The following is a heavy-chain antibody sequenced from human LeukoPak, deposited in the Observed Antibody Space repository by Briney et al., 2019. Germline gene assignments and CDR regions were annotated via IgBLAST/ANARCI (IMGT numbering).Heavy chain of an antibody. Sequence: PGGSLRLSCAASGFTFSSYAMSWVCQAPGKGLEWVSAISGSGGSTYYADSVKGRFTISRDNSKNTLYLQMNSLRAEDTAVYYCAKEPEILRDWVPNFFDYWGQGTLVTVSS. CDR1: GFTFSSYA. CDR3: AKEPEILRDWVPNFFDY. CDR2: ISGSGGST. D-gene: IGHD1-14*01. J-gene: IGHJ4*02. V-gene: IGHV3-23*01.